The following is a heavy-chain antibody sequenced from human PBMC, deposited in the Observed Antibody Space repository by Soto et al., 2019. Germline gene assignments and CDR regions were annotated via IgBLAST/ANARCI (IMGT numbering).Heavy chain of an antibody. CDR1: GVSVSSGSYH. Sequence: PSENLSLTCSASGVSVSSGSYHLSRIRQPPGKGLEWIGYSYPTWITKYNPAIRSRVTISVDTSKNQFSLNLKSVTAADTAVYYCARDRRPDDSWGQGSLVTASS. J-gene: IGHJ4*02. V-gene: IGHV4-61*01. CDR2: SYPTWIT. CDR3: ARDRRPDDS.